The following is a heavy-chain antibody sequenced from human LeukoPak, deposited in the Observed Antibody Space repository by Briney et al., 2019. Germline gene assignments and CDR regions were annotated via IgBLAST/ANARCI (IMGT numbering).Heavy chain of an antibody. V-gene: IGHV3-23*01. J-gene: IGHJ4*02. CDR3: AKASSSSWYVLGN. Sequence: PGGSLRLSCAASDFTFSTYVMSWVRQAPGKGLEWVSTVSGSGGSTYYADSVKGRFTISRDNSKNTLYLQMNSLRAEDTAVYYCAKASSSSWYVLGNWGQGTLATVSS. CDR1: DFTFSTYV. D-gene: IGHD6-13*01. CDR2: VSGSGGST.